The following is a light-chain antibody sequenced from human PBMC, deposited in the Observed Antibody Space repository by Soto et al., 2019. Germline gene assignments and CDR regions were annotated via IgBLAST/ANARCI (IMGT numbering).Light chain of an antibody. CDR3: QKLNAYPPWT. CDR2: AAS. J-gene: IGKJ1*01. Sequence: DIQMTQSTSSLSASVGDRVTITCRASQSISSYLNWYQQKPGKAPKLLIYAASSLQSGVPSRFSGSGSGTDFTLTISSLQPEDFATYFCQKLNAYPPWTFGQGTKVDIK. V-gene: IGKV1-39*01. CDR1: QSISSY.